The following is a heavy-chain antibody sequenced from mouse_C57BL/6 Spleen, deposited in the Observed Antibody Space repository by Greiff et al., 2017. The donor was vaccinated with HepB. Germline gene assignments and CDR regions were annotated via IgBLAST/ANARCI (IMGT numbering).Heavy chain of an antibody. CDR1: GYTFTDYN. D-gene: IGHD2-4*01. CDR2: INPNNGGT. J-gene: IGHJ4*01. V-gene: IGHV1-22*01. Sequence: EVQLQQSGPELVKPGASVKMSCKASGYTFTDYNMHWVKQSHGKSLEWIGYINPNNGGTSYNQKFKGKATLTVNKSSSTAYMELRSLTSEDSAVYYCASEDGAIYYDYDGAMDYWGQGTSVTVSS. CDR3: ASEDGAIYYDYDGAMDY.